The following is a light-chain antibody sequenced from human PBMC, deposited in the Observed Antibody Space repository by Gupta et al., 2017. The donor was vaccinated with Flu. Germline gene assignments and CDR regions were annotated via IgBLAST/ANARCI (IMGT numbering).Light chain of an antibody. CDR2: GAS. J-gene: IGKJ4*01. CDR3: QQNNNSFT. V-gene: IGKV3-15*01. CDR1: QSVSSN. Sequence: DIVLTQSPATLSVSPGERATLSCRASQSVSSNLAWYQQKPGQAPRLLIYGASTRASGIPAWCSGGGYAKEFTLTSSSRQSEDFAVYYWQQNNNSFTFGAGTKVEIK.